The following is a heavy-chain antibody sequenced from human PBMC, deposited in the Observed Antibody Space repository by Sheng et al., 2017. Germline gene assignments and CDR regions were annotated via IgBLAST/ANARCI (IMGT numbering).Heavy chain of an antibody. CDR2: IYSGGTT. V-gene: IGHV3-66*01. Sequence: EVQLVESGGGLVQPGGSLRLSCAASGFTVSNNYMSWVRQAPGKGLEWVSVIYSGGTTNYADSVKGRFTISRDNSKNTLYLQMNSVSAEDTAVYYCARSTYYYGSGGYQFDSWGQGTLVTVSS. CDR1: GFTVSNNY. J-gene: IGHJ4*02. CDR3: ARSTYYYGSGGYQFDS. D-gene: IGHD3-22*01.